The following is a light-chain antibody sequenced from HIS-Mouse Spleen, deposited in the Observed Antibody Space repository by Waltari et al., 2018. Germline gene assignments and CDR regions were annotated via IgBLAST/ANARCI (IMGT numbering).Light chain of an antibody. J-gene: IGLJ2*01. Sequence: SYELTQPPSVSVSPGQTARITCSGDALPKQYAYWYQQQPGQAPVLVINKDSARPSGIPERFSGSSSGTTVTLTISGVQAEDEADYYCQSADSSGTYVFGGGTKLTVL. CDR3: QSADSSGTYV. CDR2: KDS. V-gene: IGLV3-25*03. CDR1: ALPKQY.